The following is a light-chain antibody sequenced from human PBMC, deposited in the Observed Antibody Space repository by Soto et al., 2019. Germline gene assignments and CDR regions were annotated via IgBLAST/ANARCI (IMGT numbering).Light chain of an antibody. CDR2: EVS. CDR1: SSDVGGYNY. CDR3: NSYTSKSTGV. J-gene: IGLJ1*01. V-gene: IGLV2-14*01. Sequence: QSALTQPASVCGSPVQSITISCNGTSSDVGGYNYVSWYQQHPGKAPKLIIYEVSNRPSGVSNRFSGSKSGNTASLTISGLQAEDEADYYCNSYTSKSTGVFGTGTKLTVL.